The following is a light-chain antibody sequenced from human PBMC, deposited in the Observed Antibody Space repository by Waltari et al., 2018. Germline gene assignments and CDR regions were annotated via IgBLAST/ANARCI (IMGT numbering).Light chain of an antibody. J-gene: IGLJ2*01. CDR2: LEGSGSY. CDR1: SGHSSYI. CDR3: ETWDRNSLV. Sequence: QPVLTQSSSASASLGSSVKLTCTLNSGHSSYIIAWHQQQPGKAPRFLMKLEGSGSYNKGGGVPDRFSGSTSGADRYLTSANLQSEDEADYYCETWDRNSLVFGRGTKLTVL. V-gene: IGLV4-60*03.